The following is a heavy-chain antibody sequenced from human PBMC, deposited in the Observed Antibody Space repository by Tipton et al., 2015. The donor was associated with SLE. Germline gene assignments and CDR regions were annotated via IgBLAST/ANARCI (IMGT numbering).Heavy chain of an antibody. CDR1: GFTYSGYA. V-gene: IGHV3-30*02. Sequence: SLRLSCAASGFTYSGYAMHWVRQAPGKGREWVAFIRADGSNKDYADSVKGRFTISRDNSKNTLYLQMNRLRVEDTAVYYCAGGTGAYFDHWGQGTLVTVSS. J-gene: IGHJ4*02. D-gene: IGHD3-16*01. CDR3: AGGTGAYFDH. CDR2: IRADGSNK.